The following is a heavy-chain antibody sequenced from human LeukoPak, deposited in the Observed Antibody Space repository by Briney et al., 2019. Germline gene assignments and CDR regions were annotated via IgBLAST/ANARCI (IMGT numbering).Heavy chain of an antibody. CDR3: AKDRVAVAGTGWFDP. CDR2: ISWNSGSI. CDR1: GFTFDDYA. J-gene: IGHJ5*02. Sequence: PGGSLRLSCAASGFTFDDYAMHWVRQAAGKGREWVSGISWNSGSIGYADSVKGRFTISRDNAKNSLYLQMNSLRAEDTALYYCAKDRVAVAGTGWFDPWGQGTLVTVSS. V-gene: IGHV3-9*01. D-gene: IGHD6-19*01.